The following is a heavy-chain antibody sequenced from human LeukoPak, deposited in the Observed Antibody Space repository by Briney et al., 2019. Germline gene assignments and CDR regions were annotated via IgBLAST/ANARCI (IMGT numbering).Heavy chain of an antibody. CDR3: ARDYYYFDY. J-gene: IGHJ4*02. V-gene: IGHV3-30-3*01. CDR2: ISYDGSNK. D-gene: IGHD3-10*01. Sequence: SGGSLRLSCAASGFTFSSYVMHWVRQAPGKGLEWVAVISYDGSNKYYADSVKGRFTISRDNSKNTLYLQMNSLRAEDTAVYYCARDYYYFDYWGQGTLVTVSS. CDR1: GFTFSSYV.